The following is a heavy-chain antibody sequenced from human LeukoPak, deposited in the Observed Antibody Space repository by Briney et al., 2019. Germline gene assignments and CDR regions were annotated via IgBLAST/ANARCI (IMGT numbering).Heavy chain of an antibody. V-gene: IGHV3-53*01. CDR2: IYSGGST. CDR1: GFTVSSNY. D-gene: IGHD3-22*01. J-gene: IGHJ1*01. CDR3: ASLSYYYDSSGYNEYFQH. Sequence: PGGSLRLSCAASGFTVSSNYMSWVRQAPGKGLEWVSVIYSGGSTYYADSVKGRFTISRDNSKNTLYLQMNSLRAEDTAVYYCASLSYYYDSSGYNEYFQHWGQGTLVTVSS.